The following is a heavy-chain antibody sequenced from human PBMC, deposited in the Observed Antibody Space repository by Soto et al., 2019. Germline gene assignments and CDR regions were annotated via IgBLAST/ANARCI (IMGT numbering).Heavy chain of an antibody. CDR2: IGAYNGNT. Sequence: QVQLVQSGAEVKKPGASVKVSCKASGYTFTNYGISWVRQAPGQGLEWMGWIGAYNGNTNFAQKFQGRVTLTTDTSTTTAYMELRSLTSDDTAVYFCARDRQNWNYWDFWSQGTLVTVSS. D-gene: IGHD1-1*01. CDR1: GYTFTNYG. J-gene: IGHJ4*02. CDR3: ARDRQNWNYWDF. V-gene: IGHV1-18*01.